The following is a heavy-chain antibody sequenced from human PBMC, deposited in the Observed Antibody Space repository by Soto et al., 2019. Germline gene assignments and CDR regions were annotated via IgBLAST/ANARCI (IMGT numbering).Heavy chain of an antibody. CDR3: ARHGVWNDY. CDR1: GGSINSFY. CDR2: IYTTGDT. J-gene: IGHJ4*02. Sequence: QVQLQESGPGLVKPSETLSLTCTVSGGSINSFYWAWIRQPAGKGLEWIGRIYTTGDTKYNPSLQSRVTMSVDTSKNQFSLRLNSVTAADTAVYYCARHGVWNDYWGQGILVTVSS. D-gene: IGHD2-8*01. V-gene: IGHV4-4*07.